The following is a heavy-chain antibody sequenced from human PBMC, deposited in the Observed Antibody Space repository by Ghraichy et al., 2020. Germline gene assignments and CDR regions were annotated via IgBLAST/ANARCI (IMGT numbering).Heavy chain of an antibody. CDR1: GASISNSGFL. CDR2: ISHSGST. J-gene: IGHJ5*02. V-gene: IGHV4-31*03. CDR3: TREGPYFDHPNWFDP. Sequence: SETLSLTCTVSGASISNSGFLWNWLRQHPGKGLEWIGYISHSGSTYYNPSLQSRSTISVDTSKNQFSLKVNSVTAADTAVYYCTREGPYFDHPNWFDPWGQGILVTVSS. D-gene: IGHD2-8*01.